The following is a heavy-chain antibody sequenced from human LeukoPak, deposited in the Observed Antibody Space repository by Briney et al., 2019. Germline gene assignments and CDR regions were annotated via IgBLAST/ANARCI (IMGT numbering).Heavy chain of an antibody. V-gene: IGHV3-33*06. CDR3: AKQGIVGNYRVGNWFDT. D-gene: IGHD1-7*01. J-gene: IGHJ5*02. Sequence: GGSLRLSCAAAGVTFNTYGMHWVRQAPGKGLEWVAGIWYEGTNKYYADSVKGRFSIPRDNSKNTLYLQMDNLRAEDTAVYYCAKQGIVGNYRVGNWFDTWGQGTLVTVSS. CDR2: IWYEGTNK. CDR1: GVTFNTYG.